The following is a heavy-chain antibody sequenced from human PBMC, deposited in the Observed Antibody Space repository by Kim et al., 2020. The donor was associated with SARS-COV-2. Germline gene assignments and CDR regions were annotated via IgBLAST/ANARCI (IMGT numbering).Heavy chain of an antibody. CDR3: TTDLAAAGDYYYYGMDV. Sequence: VKGRFTISRDDSKNTLYLQMNSLKTEDTAVYYCTTDLAAAGDYYYYGMDVWGQGTTVTVSS. D-gene: IGHD6-13*01. J-gene: IGHJ6*02. V-gene: IGHV3-15*01.